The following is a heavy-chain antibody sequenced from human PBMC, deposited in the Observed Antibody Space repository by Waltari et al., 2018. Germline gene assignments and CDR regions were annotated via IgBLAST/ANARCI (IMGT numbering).Heavy chain of an antibody. Sequence: QVQLQESGPGLVKPSETLSLTCTVSGYSISRCYYWGWSRQPPGKGLEWIGSIYHSGSTYYNPSLKSRVTISVDTSKNQFSLKLSSVTAADTAVYYCARGEADYFDYWGQGTLVTVSS. CDR1: GYSISRCYY. J-gene: IGHJ4*02. V-gene: IGHV4-38-2*02. CDR3: ARGEADYFDY. D-gene: IGHD1-26*01. CDR2: IYHSGST.